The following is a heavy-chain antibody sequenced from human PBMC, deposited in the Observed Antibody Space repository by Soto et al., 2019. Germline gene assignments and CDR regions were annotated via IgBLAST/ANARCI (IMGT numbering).Heavy chain of an antibody. J-gene: IGHJ4*02. CDR3: AKGRGGSGSLTPRVDF. V-gene: IGHV3-23*01. D-gene: IGHD3-10*01. CDR2: ISGGGDTT. CDR1: GFTFNNYA. Sequence: EVQLLESGGGLVQPGGSPRLSCAASGFTFNNYAMTWVRQAPGRGWEWVSAISGGGDTTSYADSVKGRFTVSRDGSKNTLYLQMSSLRAEDTALYYCAKGRGGSGSLTPRVDFWGQGTLVTVSS.